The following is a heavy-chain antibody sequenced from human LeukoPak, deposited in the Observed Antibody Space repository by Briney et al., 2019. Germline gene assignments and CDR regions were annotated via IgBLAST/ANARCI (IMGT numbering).Heavy chain of an antibody. J-gene: IGHJ4*02. CDR1: GGTFSSYA. D-gene: IGHD7-27*01. CDR3: ARDPWGSEDSLDY. V-gene: IGHV1-69*05. CDR2: IIPIFGTA. Sequence: ASVKVSCKASGGTFSSYAISWVRQAPGQGLEWMGRIIPIFGTANYAQKFQGRVTITTDESTSTAYMELSSLRSEDTAVYYCARDPWGSEDSLDYWGQGTLVTVSS.